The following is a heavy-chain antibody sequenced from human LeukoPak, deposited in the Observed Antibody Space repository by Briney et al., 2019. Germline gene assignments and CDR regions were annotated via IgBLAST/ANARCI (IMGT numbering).Heavy chain of an antibody. J-gene: IGHJ4*02. V-gene: IGHV4-4*07. CDR2: IYSSGST. Sequence: SETLSLTCTVSGGSISSYYWSWIRQPSGKGLEWIGPIYSSGSTNYHPSLKSRVTMSVDTSKNQSSLKLTSATAADTDVYYCARGVYGSGDYWGQGNLVTVSS. CDR3: ARGVYGSGDY. CDR1: GGSISSYY. D-gene: IGHD3-10*01.